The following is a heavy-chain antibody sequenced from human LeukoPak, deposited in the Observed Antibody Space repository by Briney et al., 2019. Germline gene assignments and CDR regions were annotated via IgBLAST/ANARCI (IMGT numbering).Heavy chain of an antibody. Sequence: GGSLRLSCAASGFTFNNYAMNWVRQAPGKGLDWVSSISGSCGNTYYADSVKGRFTISRDNSKNTLYLQMNSLRAEDTAVYYCAKPARTDAFDIWGQGTMITVSS. V-gene: IGHV3-23*01. CDR1: GFTFNNYA. D-gene: IGHD1-14*01. CDR2: ISGSCGNT. J-gene: IGHJ3*02. CDR3: AKPARTDAFDI.